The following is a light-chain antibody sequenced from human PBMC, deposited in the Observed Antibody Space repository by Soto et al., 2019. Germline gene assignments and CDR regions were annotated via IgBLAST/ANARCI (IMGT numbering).Light chain of an antibody. CDR3: CSYAGTYSYV. V-gene: IGLV2-11*01. CDR1: SRDVGGYNS. Sequence: ALAQPRSVSGSPGQSVTISCTGTSRDVGGYNSVSWYQQHPGKAPKLMIYDVSQRPSGVPDRFSGSKSGNTASLTISGLQPEDEADYFCCSYAGTYSYVFGTGTKVTVL. CDR2: DVS. J-gene: IGLJ1*01.